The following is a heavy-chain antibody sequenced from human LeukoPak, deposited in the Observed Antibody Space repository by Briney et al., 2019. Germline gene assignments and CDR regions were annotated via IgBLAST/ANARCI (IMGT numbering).Heavy chain of an antibody. Sequence: GASVKVSCKASGGTFSSYAISWVRQAPGQGLEWMGGIIPIFGTANYAQKFQGRVTITADKSTSTAYMELSSLRSEDTAVYYCASAPGGGVTYYYDSSGFDYWGQGTLVTVSS. J-gene: IGHJ4*02. CDR3: ASAPGGGVTYYYDSSGFDY. D-gene: IGHD3-22*01. V-gene: IGHV1-69*06. CDR2: IIPIFGTA. CDR1: GGTFSSYA.